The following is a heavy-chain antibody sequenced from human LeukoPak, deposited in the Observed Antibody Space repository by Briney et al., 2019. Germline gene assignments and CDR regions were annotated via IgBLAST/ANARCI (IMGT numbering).Heavy chain of an antibody. CDR3: AKNGDRGAYCTGGTCYPYFYYYMDV. V-gene: IGHV3-21*04. D-gene: IGHD2-15*01. CDR1: GFTFSSYS. Sequence: PGGSLRLSCAASGFTFSSYSMNWVRQAPGKGLEWVSSISSSTSYIYYPDSVKGRFTISRDNSKNTLYLQMNSLRAEDTAICYCAKNGDRGAYCTGGTCYPYFYYYMDVWGKGTTVTISS. J-gene: IGHJ6*03. CDR2: ISSSTSYI.